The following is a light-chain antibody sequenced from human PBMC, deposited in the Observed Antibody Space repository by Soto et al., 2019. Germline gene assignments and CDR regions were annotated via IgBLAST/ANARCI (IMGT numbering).Light chain of an antibody. V-gene: IGKV1-17*01. J-gene: IGKJ1*01. CDR1: QGIRND. Sequence: DIQMTQSPSSLSASIGDKVTITCRASQGIRNDLDWYRQRPGEPPKRLIYGASSLESGVPSRFSGSGSGTDFTLTISSLQPEDFTTYCCLQRDGYPRTFGQGTKVEIK. CDR3: LQRDGYPRT. CDR2: GAS.